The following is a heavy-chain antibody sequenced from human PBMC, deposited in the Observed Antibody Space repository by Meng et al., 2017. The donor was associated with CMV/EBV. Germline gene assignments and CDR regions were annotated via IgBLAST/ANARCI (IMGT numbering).Heavy chain of an antibody. J-gene: IGHJ3*02. CDR2: ISAYNGNT. CDR3: AREGLRGMLLAPGI. V-gene: IGHV1-18*01. CDR1: GYTFTSYG. Sequence: ASVKVSCKASGYTFTSYGISWVRQAPGQGLEWMGWISAYNGNTNYPQKLQGRVTMTKDTSTSTAYMELRSLRSDDTAVYYCAREGLRGMLLAPGIWGQGTMVTVSS. D-gene: IGHD4-17*01.